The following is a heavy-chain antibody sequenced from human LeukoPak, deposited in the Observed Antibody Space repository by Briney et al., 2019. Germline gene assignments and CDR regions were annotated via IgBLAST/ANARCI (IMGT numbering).Heavy chain of an antibody. D-gene: IGHD2-8*01. Sequence: GGSLRLSCAASGFTFSSYGMHWVRQAPGKGLEWVANIKQDGSEKYYVDSVKGRFTISRDNAKNSLYLQMNSLRAEDTAVYYCARLIEGDAFDIWGQGTMVTVSS. CDR1: GFTFSSYG. CDR3: ARLIEGDAFDI. V-gene: IGHV3-7*01. CDR2: IKQDGSEK. J-gene: IGHJ3*02.